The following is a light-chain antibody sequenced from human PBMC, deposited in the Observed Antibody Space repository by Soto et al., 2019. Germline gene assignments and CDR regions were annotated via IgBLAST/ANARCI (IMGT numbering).Light chain of an antibody. CDR1: SSDVGGYNY. J-gene: IGLJ2*01. CDR2: EVS. V-gene: IGLV2-8*01. Sequence: QSVLTQTPSASGSPGQSVTISCTGNSSDVGGYNYVSWYQQHPGKAPKLMIYEVSKRPSGVPDRFSGSKSGNTTSLTVSGLQAEDEADYYCSSYAGSNNFGVFGGGTKLTV. CDR3: SSYAGSNNFGV.